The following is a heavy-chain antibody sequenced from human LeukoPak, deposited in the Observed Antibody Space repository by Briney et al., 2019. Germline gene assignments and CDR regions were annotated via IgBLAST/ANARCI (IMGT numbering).Heavy chain of an antibody. CDR2: IFPGDSDT. V-gene: IGHV5-51*01. Sequence: HGESLKISCKVSGYIFTSYWIAWVRQMPGKGLEWMGIIFPGDSDTRYSPSFQGQVTISADKSISTAYLQWSSLKASDTAMYYCARFTTYSSSPAPFDYWGQGTLVTVSS. CDR1: GYIFTSYW. J-gene: IGHJ4*02. D-gene: IGHD6-6*01. CDR3: ARFTTYSSSPAPFDY.